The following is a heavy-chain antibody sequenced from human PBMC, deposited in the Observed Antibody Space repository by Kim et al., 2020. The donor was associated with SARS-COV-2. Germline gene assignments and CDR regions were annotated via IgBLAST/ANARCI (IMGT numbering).Heavy chain of an antibody. D-gene: IGHD5-12*01. Sequence: SETLSLTCTVSGGSISSSSYYWGWIRQPPGKGLEWIGSIYYSGSTYYNPSLKSRVTISVDTSKNQFSLKLSSVTAADTAVYYCARPGKPRYSGYEIVVGATNPHWFDPWGQGTLVTVSS. V-gene: IGHV4-39*01. CDR2: IYYSGST. CDR1: GGSISSSSYY. J-gene: IGHJ5*02. CDR3: ARPGKPRYSGYEIVVGATNPHWFDP.